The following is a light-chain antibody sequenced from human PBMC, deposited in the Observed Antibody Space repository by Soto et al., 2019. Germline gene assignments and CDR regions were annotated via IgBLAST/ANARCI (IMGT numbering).Light chain of an antibody. V-gene: IGKV3-15*01. J-gene: IGKJ1*01. CDR3: QQYKNGPRT. CDR2: GAS. Sequence: EIVMTQSPATLSLSPGERATLSCRASQSVSSNLDWYQQKPGQAPRVLIYGASTRDTGIPARFSGSGSGTEFTLTISSLQSEDFAVYYCQQYKNGPRTFGQGTKVEIK. CDR1: QSVSSN.